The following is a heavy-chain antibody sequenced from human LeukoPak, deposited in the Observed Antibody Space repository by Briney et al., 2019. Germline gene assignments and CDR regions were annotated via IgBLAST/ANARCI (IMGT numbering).Heavy chain of an antibody. CDR1: GYTFTNYG. V-gene: IGHV1-18*01. CDR3: ARITYDFWSGYYMPDDP. Sequence: ASVKVSCKASGYTFTNYGISWVRQAPGQGLEWMGWISIYNGNTDYAQKLRGRVTMTTDTSTSTAYMELRSLRSDDTAVYYCARITYDFWSGYYMPDDPWGQGSLVTVSS. CDR2: ISIYNGNT. D-gene: IGHD3-3*01. J-gene: IGHJ5*02.